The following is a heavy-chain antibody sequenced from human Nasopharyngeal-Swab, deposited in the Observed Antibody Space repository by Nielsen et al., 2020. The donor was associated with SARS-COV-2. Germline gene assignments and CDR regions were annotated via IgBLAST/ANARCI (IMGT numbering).Heavy chain of an antibody. CDR3: ASIAARPRSSGY. Sequence: VRQAPGKGLEWVSVIYSGGSTYYADSVKGRFTISRHNSKNTLYLQMNSLRAEDTAVYYCASIAARPRSSGYWGQGTLVTVSS. CDR2: IYSGGST. D-gene: IGHD6-6*01. V-gene: IGHV3-53*04. J-gene: IGHJ4*02.